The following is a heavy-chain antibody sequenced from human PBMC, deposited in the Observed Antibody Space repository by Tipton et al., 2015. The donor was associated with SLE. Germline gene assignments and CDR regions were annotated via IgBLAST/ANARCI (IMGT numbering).Heavy chain of an antibody. J-gene: IGHJ5*02. CDR1: GFIFSDYS. D-gene: IGHD3-10*01. CDR2: ISSSSRYI. CDR3: AGDDYASGIT. Sequence: QLVQSGGGLVKPGGSLRLSCAASGFIFSDYSMNWVRQAPGKGLEWVSSISSSSRYIYHAESLKGRFTISRDNAKNSLYLQMNSLRVEDTAVYFCAGDDYASGITWGQGTLVTVSS. V-gene: IGHV3-21*03.